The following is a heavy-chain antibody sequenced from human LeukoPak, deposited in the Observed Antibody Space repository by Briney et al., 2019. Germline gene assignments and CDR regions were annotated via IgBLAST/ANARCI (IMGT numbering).Heavy chain of an antibody. J-gene: IGHJ4*02. V-gene: IGHV3-30*18. CDR1: GFTFSSYT. CDR3: AKILIAVAGTRDRDFDY. Sequence: GGSLRLSCAASGFTFSSYTMNWVRQAPGKGLEWVAVISYDGSNKYYADSVKGRFTISRDNSKNTLYLQMNSLRAEDTAVYYCAKILIAVAGTRDRDFDYWGQGTLVTVSS. D-gene: IGHD6-19*01. CDR2: ISYDGSNK.